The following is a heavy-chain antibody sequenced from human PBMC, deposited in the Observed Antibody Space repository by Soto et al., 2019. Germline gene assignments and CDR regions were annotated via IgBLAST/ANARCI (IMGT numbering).Heavy chain of an antibody. CDR1: GGSFSGYY. Sequence: QVQLQQWGAGLLKPSETLSLTCAVYGGSFSGYYWSWIRQPPGKGLEWIGEINHSGSTNYNPSLKSRVTISVDTSKNQFSLRLSSVTAAATAVYYCARGRGSSTSWVRGYYYYYMDVWCKGTTVTVSS. CDR2: INHSGST. CDR3: ARGRGSSTSWVRGYYYYYMDV. J-gene: IGHJ6*03. D-gene: IGHD2-2*01. V-gene: IGHV4-34*01.